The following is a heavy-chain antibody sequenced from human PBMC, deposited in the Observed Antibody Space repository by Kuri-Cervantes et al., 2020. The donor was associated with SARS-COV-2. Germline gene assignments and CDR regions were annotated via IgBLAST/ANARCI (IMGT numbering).Heavy chain of an antibody. J-gene: IGHJ3*02. D-gene: IGHD3-22*01. CDR2: MNPNSGNT. CDR3: ARGVPKASYYYDSSGYYDDAFDI. Sequence: ASVKVSCKASGYTFTSYGISWVRQAPGQGLEWMGWMNPNSGNTGYAQKFQGRVTITRNTSISTAYMELSSLRSEDTAVYYCARGVPKASYYYDSSGYYDDAFDIWGQGTMVTVSS. V-gene: IGHV1-8*03. CDR1: GYTFTSYG.